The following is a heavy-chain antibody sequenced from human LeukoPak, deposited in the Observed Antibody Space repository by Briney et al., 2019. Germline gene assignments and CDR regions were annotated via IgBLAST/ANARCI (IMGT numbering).Heavy chain of an antibody. Sequence: GGSLRLSCAASGFTLDNYGMHWVRQAPGKGPEGVAVLWSSGINQYYADSVKGRFTFSRDNSRNTLYLQMNSLRAEDTAVYYCAKAWPTGKADYWGQGTLVTVSS. CDR2: LWSSGINQ. J-gene: IGHJ4*02. D-gene: IGHD7-27*01. V-gene: IGHV3-33*06. CDR3: AKAWPTGKADY. CDR1: GFTLDNYG.